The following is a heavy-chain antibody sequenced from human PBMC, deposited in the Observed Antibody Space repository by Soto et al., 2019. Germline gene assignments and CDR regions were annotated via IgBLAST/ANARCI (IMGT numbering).Heavy chain of an antibody. CDR3: AREKWAAAGGINWLDP. CDR2: SYYRSKWYN. D-gene: IGHD6-13*01. J-gene: IGHJ5*02. V-gene: IGHV6-1*01. CDR1: GDSVSSNTVA. Sequence: SQTLSLTCAVSGDSVSSNTVAWNWIRQSPSRGLEWLGRSYYRSKWYNDYAVSVKSRITINPDTSKNQFSLQLNSVTPEDTAVYYCAREKWAAAGGINWLDPWGQGTLVTVSS.